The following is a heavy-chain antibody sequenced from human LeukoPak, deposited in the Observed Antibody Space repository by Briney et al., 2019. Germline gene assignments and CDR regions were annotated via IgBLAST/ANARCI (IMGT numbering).Heavy chain of an antibody. D-gene: IGHD3-9*01. J-gene: IGHJ3*02. CDR1: GYTFTSYG. Sequence: EASVKVSCKASGYTFTSYGISWVRQAPGQGLEWRGWISAYNGNTNYAQKLQGRVTMTTDTSTSTAYMELRSLRSDDTAVYYCAREGRERYFDWLFRSDAFDIWGQGTMVTVSS. V-gene: IGHV1-18*01. CDR3: AREGRERYFDWLFRSDAFDI. CDR2: ISAYNGNT.